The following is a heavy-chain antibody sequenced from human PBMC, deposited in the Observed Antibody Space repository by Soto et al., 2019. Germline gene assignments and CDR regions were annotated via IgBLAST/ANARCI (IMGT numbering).Heavy chain of an antibody. CDR2: IYYSGST. CDR1: GGSISSYY. Sequence: SETLSLTCTVSGGSISSYYWSWIRQPPGKGLEWIGYIYYSGSTNYNPSLKSRVTISVDTSKNQFSLKLSSVTAADTAVYYCARGEGYRDYYLAYCGQGTLVPVSS. V-gene: IGHV4-59*01. D-gene: IGHD4-17*01. J-gene: IGHJ4*02. CDR3: ARGEGYRDYYLAY.